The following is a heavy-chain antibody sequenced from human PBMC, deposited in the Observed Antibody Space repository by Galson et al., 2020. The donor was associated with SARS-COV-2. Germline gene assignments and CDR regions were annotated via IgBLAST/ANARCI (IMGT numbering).Heavy chain of an antibody. CDR1: GFTLSSYE. J-gene: IGHJ3*02. CDR3: ASPYLAAASVFGAFDI. Sequence: SPKISCPGPGFTLSSYELNWVRQAPGKGLEWVSYIIVRCTNIYYADPVKCRLTITRDDALKSLYLQMTSLRAEDTAVYYWASPYLAAASVFGAFDIWGLGTMVTVSS. V-gene: IGHV3-48*03. D-gene: IGHD2-15*01. CDR2: IIVRCTNI.